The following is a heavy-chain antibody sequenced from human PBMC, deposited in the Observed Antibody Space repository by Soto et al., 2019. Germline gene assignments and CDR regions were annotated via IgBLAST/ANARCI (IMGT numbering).Heavy chain of an antibody. Sequence: GGSLRLSCAASGFTFSSYGMHWVRQAPAKGLEWVAVIWYDGSNKYYADSVKGRFTISRDNSKNTLYLQMNSLRAEDTAVYYCARDSITMVRGVISPIGYWGQGTLVTVSS. CDR3: ARDSITMVRGVISPIGY. D-gene: IGHD3-10*01. J-gene: IGHJ4*02. CDR2: IWYDGSNK. V-gene: IGHV3-33*01. CDR1: GFTFSSYG.